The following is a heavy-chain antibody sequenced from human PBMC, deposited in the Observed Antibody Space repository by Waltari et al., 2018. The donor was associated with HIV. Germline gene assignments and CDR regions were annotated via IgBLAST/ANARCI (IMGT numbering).Heavy chain of an antibody. Sequence: QLQLQESGPGLVKPSETLSLTCTVSGGPSSSSRYYWGWLRQPPGQGLEWIGSIYYSGSTYYNPSLKSRVTISVDTSKNQFSLKLSSVTAADTAVYYCASGHIVVVTATPGYYGMDVWGQGTTVTVSS. CDR3: ASGHIVVVTATPGYYGMDV. J-gene: IGHJ6*02. V-gene: IGHV4-39*07. D-gene: IGHD2-21*02. CDR1: GGPSSSSRYY. CDR2: IYYSGST.